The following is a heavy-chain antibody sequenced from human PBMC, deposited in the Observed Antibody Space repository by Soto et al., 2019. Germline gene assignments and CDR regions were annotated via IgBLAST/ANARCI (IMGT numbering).Heavy chain of an antibody. CDR1: GFTFSSYW. Sequence: EVQLVESGGGLVQPGGSLRLSCAASGFTFSSYWMSWVRQAPGKGLEWVATIKQDGSEKYYVDSVKGRFTISRDNAKNSLYLQMNSLRAEDTAVYYCARDHGGKWLRFWLDYFDYWGQGTLVTVSS. D-gene: IGHD5-12*01. CDR3: ARDHGGKWLRFWLDYFDY. CDR2: IKQDGSEK. J-gene: IGHJ4*02. V-gene: IGHV3-7*01.